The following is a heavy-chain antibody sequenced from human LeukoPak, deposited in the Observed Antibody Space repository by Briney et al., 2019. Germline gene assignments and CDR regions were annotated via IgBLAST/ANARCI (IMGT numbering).Heavy chain of an antibody. J-gene: IGHJ6*02. CDR1: GYTFTSYG. CDR3: ARGSYVEMVPYYYYGMDV. CDR2: ISAYNGNT. V-gene: IGHV1-18*01. D-gene: IGHD5-24*01. Sequence: GASVKVSCKASGYTFTSYGISWVRQAPGQGLEWMGWISAYNGNTNYAQKLQGRVTMTTDTSTSTAYMKLRSLRSDDTAVYYCARGSYVEMVPYYYYGMDVWGQGTTVTVSS.